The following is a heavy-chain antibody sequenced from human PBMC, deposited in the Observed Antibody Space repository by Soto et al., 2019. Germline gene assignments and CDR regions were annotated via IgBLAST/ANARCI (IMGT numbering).Heavy chain of an antibody. CDR3: ANGGNSDGYFDY. J-gene: IGHJ4*02. Sequence: SETLSLTCAVYGGSFSGYYWSWIRQPPGKGLEWIGEINHSGSTNYNPSLKSRVTISVDTSKNQFSLKLSSVTAADTAVYYCANGGNSDGYFDYWGQGTLVTVSS. CDR1: GGSFSGYY. CDR2: INHSGST. D-gene: IGHD2-21*02. V-gene: IGHV4-34*01.